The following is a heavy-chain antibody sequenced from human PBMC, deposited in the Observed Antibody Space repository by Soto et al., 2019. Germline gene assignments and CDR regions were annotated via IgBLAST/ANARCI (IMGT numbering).Heavy chain of an antibody. V-gene: IGHV3-11*05. CDR3: TRDPRSADY. J-gene: IGHJ4*02. CDR1: GFTFSDYY. CDR2: ISGTLVYT. Sequence: QVQLVESGGGLVKPGGPLRLSCAASGFTFSDYYMTRIRQAPGKGLESVSYISGTLVYTKYADSVKGRFTISRDNAKYSLHLQLNDLRADDTAVYYCTRDPRSADYWGQGALVTVSS.